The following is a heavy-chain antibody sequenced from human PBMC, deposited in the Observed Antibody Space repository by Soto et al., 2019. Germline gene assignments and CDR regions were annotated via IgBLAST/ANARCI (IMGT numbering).Heavy chain of an antibody. CDR3: ARAHYGDYGYGMDV. J-gene: IGHJ6*02. D-gene: IGHD4-17*01. CDR2: IYHSGST. V-gene: IGHV4-4*02. CDR1: GGSISSSNW. Sequence: SETLSLTCAVSGGSISSSNWWSWVRQAPGKGLEWIGEIYHSGSTNYNPSLKSRVTISVDKSKNQFSLKLSSVTAADTAVYYCARAHYGDYGYGMDVWGQGTTVTVSS.